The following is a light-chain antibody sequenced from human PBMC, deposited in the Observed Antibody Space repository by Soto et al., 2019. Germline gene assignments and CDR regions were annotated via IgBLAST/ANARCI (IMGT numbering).Light chain of an antibody. V-gene: IGLV2-23*02. J-gene: IGLJ3*02. CDR2: EVT. CDR1: SSDVGRYNL. CDR3: CSYVAPSTLV. Sequence: QSALTQPASVSGSPGQSITISCTGTSSDVGRYNLVSWYQHHPGKVPKVIIYEVTKRHSGVSHRFSASKSGNTASLTISGLQAEDEADYYCCSYVAPSTLVFGGGTKLTVL.